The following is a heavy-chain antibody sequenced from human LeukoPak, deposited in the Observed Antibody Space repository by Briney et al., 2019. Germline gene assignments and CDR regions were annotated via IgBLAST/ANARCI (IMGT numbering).Heavy chain of an antibody. Sequence: PGGSLRLSCAASGFTFSSYEMNWVRQAPGKGLEWVSYISSSGSTIYYADSVKGRFTISRDNAKNSLYLQMNSLRAEDTAVYYCARVGRSGQLAGGDYYYYMDVWGKGTTVTVSS. CDR3: ARVGRSGQLAGGDYYYYMDV. CDR2: ISSSGSTI. J-gene: IGHJ6*03. D-gene: IGHD6-13*01. CDR1: GFTFSSYE. V-gene: IGHV3-48*03.